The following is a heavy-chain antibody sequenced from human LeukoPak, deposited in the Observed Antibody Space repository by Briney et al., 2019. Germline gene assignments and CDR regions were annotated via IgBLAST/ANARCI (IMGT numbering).Heavy chain of an antibody. CDR3: TRDISGYFSDY. CDR1: GFTFRSYS. D-gene: IGHD3-22*01. J-gene: IGHJ4*02. V-gene: IGHV3-48*01. Sequence: PGGSLRLSCAASGFTFRSYSMNWVRQAPGKGLEWVSYISTSSATVYYADSVKGRFTISRDSSKNTLYLQMNSLRAEDTAVYYCTRDISGYFSDYWGQGTLVTVSS. CDR2: ISTSSATV.